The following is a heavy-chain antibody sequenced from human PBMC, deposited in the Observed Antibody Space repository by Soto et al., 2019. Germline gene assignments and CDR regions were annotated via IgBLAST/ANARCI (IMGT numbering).Heavy chain of an antibody. D-gene: IGHD3-10*01. CDR2: ISGSGSDI. CDR1: GFTFSDHY. V-gene: IGHV3-11*01. Sequence: GSLRLSCAASGFTFSDHYMTWIRQAPGKGLEWISYISGSGSDICYADSVKGRFTVSRDNAKNSLYLQMSSLRAEDTAVYYCAGDPYYYASDYWGQGTLVTVSS. J-gene: IGHJ4*02. CDR3: AGDPYYYASDY.